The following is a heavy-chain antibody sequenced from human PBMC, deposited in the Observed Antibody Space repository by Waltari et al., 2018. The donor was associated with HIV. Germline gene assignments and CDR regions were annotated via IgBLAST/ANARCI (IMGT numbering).Heavy chain of an antibody. CDR3: ARQNEVGATTDDAYWYFDL. D-gene: IGHD1-26*01. V-gene: IGHV4-39*01. CDR2: IYYSGST. J-gene: IGHJ2*01. Sequence: QLQLQESGPGLVKPSETLSLTCTVSGGSISSSSYYWGWIRQPPGQGLEWIGSIYYSGSTYYNPSLKSRFTISVDTSKNQFSLKLSSVTAADTAVYYCARQNEVGATTDDAYWYFDLWGRGTLVTVSS. CDR1: GGSISSSSYY.